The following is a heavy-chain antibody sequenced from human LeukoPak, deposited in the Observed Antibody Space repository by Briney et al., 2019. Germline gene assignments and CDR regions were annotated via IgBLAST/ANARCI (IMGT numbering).Heavy chain of an antibody. D-gene: IGHD2-21*02. CDR2: IIPIFGTA. Sequence: SVKVSCKASGGTFSSYAISWVRQAPGQGLEWMVGIIPIFGTANYAQKFQGRVTITADESTSTAYMELSSLRSEDTAVYYCARLICGGDCHLDYWGQGTLVTVSS. CDR3: ARLICGGDCHLDY. V-gene: IGHV1-69*13. J-gene: IGHJ4*02. CDR1: GGTFSSYA.